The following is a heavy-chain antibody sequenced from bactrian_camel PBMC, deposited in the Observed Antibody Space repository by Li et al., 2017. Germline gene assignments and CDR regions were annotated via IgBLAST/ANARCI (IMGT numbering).Heavy chain of an antibody. CDR3: GPANCRSCYPRN. V-gene: IGHV3S53*01. J-gene: IGHJ4*01. CDR2: IAPDGKQ. Sequence: VQLVESGGGSVQIGGSLTLACAASRGFHDADAEWGWFRQAPGAQCEMVASIAPDGKQYYADSVKGRFTISQDNAKNTVYLQMNSLRSGDTAQYYCGPANCRSCYPRNRGQGTQVIVS. CDR1: RGFHDADAE.